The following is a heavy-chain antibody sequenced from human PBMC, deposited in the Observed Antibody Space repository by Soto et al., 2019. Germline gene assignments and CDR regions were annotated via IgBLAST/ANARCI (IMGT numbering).Heavy chain of an antibody. CDR1: GGSFSGYY. CDR3: ARRRGGYCSGGSCYSFWFAP. CDR2: INHSGST. V-gene: IGHV4-34*01. Sequence: QVQLQQWGAGLLKPSETLSLTCAVYGGSFSGYYWSWIRQPPGKGLEWIGEINHSGSTNYNPSLKSRVTISVDTSKNQFSLKLSSVTAADTAVYSCARRRGGYCSGGSCYSFWFAPLGQGTLVTVSS. D-gene: IGHD2-15*01. J-gene: IGHJ5*02.